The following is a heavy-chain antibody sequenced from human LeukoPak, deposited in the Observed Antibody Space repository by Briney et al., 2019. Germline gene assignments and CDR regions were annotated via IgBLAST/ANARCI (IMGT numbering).Heavy chain of an antibody. CDR3: ARVATTGHSEDFDY. Sequence: GGSLRLSCAASGFTFDDYAMHWVRQAPGKGLEWVSGISWNSGSIGYADSVKGRFTISRDNAKNSLYLQMNSLRAEDTAVYYCARVATTGHSEDFDYWGQGTLVTVSS. V-gene: IGHV3-9*01. D-gene: IGHD1-26*01. J-gene: IGHJ4*02. CDR2: ISWNSGSI. CDR1: GFTFDDYA.